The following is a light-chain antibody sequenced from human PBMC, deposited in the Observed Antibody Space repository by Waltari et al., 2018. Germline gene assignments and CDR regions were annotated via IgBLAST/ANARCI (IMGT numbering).Light chain of an antibody. CDR2: GAS. CDR3: QQYDYCPT. CDR1: QSVSSN. J-gene: IGKJ1*01. V-gene: IGKV3-15*01. Sequence: ERVIPPSPATLSVSPGERATLSCRASQSVSSNLAWYQQKFGQAPRLLISGASTRATGIPARFSGSGSGTEFTLTISSLQSEDFAVYYCQQYDYCPTFGQGTKVEI.